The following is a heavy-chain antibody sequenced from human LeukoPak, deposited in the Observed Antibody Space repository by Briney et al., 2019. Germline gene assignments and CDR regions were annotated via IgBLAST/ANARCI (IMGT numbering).Heavy chain of an antibody. V-gene: IGHV1-69*05. Sequence: ASVKVSFKASGGTFTTYTFSWVRQAPGQGLEWMGGIIPIFGTPNYAQKFQGRVTITTDESTTTAYMELSSLRSEDTAVYYCARGVYHDSSGYYYDHYYYMDVWGKGTTVTVSS. CDR2: IIPIFGTP. J-gene: IGHJ6*03. D-gene: IGHD3-22*01. CDR1: GGTFTTYT. CDR3: ARGVYHDSSGYYYDHYYYMDV.